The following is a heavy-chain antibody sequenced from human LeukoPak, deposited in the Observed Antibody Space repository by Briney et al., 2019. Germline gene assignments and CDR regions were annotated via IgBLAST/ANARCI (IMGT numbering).Heavy chain of an antibody. D-gene: IGHD6-19*01. CDR2: IYSGGST. CDR3: ARGLLEAVAGTVYYYYMDV. J-gene: IGHJ6*03. CDR1: GFTVSSNY. Sequence: GGSLRLSCAASGFTVSSNYVSWVRQAPGKGLEWVSVIYSGGSTYYADSVKGRFTISRDNSKNTLYLQMNSLRAEDTAVYYCARGLLEAVAGTVYYYYMDVWGKGTTVTVSS. V-gene: IGHV3-53*01.